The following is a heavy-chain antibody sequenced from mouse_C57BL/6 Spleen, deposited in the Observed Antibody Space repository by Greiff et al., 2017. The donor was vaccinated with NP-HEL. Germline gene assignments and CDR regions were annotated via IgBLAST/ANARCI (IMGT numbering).Heavy chain of an antibody. Sequence: QVQLQQPGAELVKPGASVKLSCKASGYTFTSYWMHWVKQRPGQGLEWIGMIHPNSGSTNYNEKFKSKATLTVDKSSSTAYMQLSSLTSEDSAVYYCARWLGEDAMDYWGQGTSVTVSS. D-gene: IGHD3-3*01. V-gene: IGHV1-64*01. CDR3: ARWLGEDAMDY. J-gene: IGHJ4*01. CDR2: IHPNSGST. CDR1: GYTFTSYW.